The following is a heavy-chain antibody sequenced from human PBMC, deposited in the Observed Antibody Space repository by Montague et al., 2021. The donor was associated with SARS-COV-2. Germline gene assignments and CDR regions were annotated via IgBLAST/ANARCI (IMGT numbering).Heavy chain of an antibody. J-gene: IGHJ6*02. Sequence: SETLSLTCTVSHYSITYAYYWGWVRQPPGKGLEWIGNICHGGSTYYNPSLKSRVTISVDTSKNQFSLKLTSVTAADTTVYYCARTSQYCDTTSCYLPNAMDVWGQGTTATVSS. CDR2: ICHGGST. V-gene: IGHV4-38-2*02. CDR3: ARTSQYCDTTSCYLPNAMDV. CDR1: HYSITYAYY. D-gene: IGHD2-2*01.